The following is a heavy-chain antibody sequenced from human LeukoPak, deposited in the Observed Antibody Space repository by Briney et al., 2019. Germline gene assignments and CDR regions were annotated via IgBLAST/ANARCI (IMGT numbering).Heavy chain of an antibody. Sequence: PSETLSLTCAVYGGSFSGYYWSWIRQPPGKGLEWIGEINHSGSTNYNPSLKSRVTISVDTSKNQSSLKLSSVTAADTAVYYCARGRAARYPPYYYYYGMDVWGQGTTVTVSS. CDR3: ARGRAARYPPYYYYYGMDV. J-gene: IGHJ6*02. CDR2: INHSGST. D-gene: IGHD6-6*01. CDR1: GGSFSGYY. V-gene: IGHV4-34*01.